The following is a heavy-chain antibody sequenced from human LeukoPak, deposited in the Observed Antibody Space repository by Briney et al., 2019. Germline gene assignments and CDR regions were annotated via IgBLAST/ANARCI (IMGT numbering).Heavy chain of an antibody. V-gene: IGHV4-4*02. CDR2: IYHSGST. J-gene: IGHJ3*02. CDR3: ARVKTTMIVATRAFDI. Sequence: SGTLSLTCAVSGGSMSSTKWWGWVRQPPGKGLEWIGEIYHSGSTNYNPSLKSRVTISVDTSKNQFSLKLSSVTAADTAVYYCARVKTTMIVATRAFDIWGQGTMVTVPS. CDR1: GGSMSSTKW. D-gene: IGHD3-22*01.